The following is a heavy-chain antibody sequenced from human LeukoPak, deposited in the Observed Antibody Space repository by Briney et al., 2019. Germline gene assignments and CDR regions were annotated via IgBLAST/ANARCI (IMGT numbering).Heavy chain of an antibody. D-gene: IGHD2/OR15-2a*01. CDR1: GFTFSSYG. CDR2: IWYDGSNK. J-gene: IGHJ3*02. V-gene: IGHV3-33*01. CDR3: ARDLYGGYAFDI. Sequence: GGSLRLSCAASGFTFSSYGMHWVRQAPGKGLEWVAVIWYDGSNKYYADPVKGRFTISRDNSKNTLYLQMNSLRAEDTAVYYCARDLYGGYAFDIWGQGTMVTVSS.